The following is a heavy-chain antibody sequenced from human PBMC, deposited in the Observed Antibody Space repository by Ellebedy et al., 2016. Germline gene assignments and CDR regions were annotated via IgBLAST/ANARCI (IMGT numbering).Heavy chain of an antibody. Sequence: GGSLRLSXAASGFTFSSYAMHWVRQAPGKGLEWVAVISYDGSNKYYADSVKGRFTISRDNSKNTLYLQMNSLRAEDTAVYYCARGLLMVRGVIITWGQGTLVTVSS. CDR2: ISYDGSNK. J-gene: IGHJ4*02. V-gene: IGHV3-30-3*01. CDR3: ARGLLMVRGVIIT. CDR1: GFTFSSYA. D-gene: IGHD3-10*01.